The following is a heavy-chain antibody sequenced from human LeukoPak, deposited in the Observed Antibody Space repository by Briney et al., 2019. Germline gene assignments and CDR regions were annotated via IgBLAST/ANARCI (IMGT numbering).Heavy chain of an antibody. CDR1: GDAISSGSYY. Sequence: PSETLSLTPTGSGDAISSGSYYWSWIRQPAGKGLELIGRNYTSGSTTYNPSLTSRVIISIDKSKNQFSMKLSYVPAANTAVYYCTRVQGGYYFAYWGQGTLVTVPS. CDR3: TRVQGGYYFAY. D-gene: IGHD3-10*01. CDR2: NYTSGST. V-gene: IGHV4-61*02. J-gene: IGHJ4*02.